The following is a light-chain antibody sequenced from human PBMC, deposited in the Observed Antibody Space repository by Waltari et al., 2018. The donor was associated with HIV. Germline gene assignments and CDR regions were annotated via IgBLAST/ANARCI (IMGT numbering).Light chain of an antibody. J-gene: IGLJ3*02. V-gene: IGLV1-51*01. CDR1: SSNIGNNY. CDR2: DNN. CDR3: GTWDSSLSANWV. Sequence: QSVLTQPPSVSAAPGQKVTISCSGSSSNIGNNYVSWYQQLPGTAPKLLIYDNNKRPSGLPYRFSRSKSGTSATLGITGLQTGDEADYYCGTWDSSLSANWVFGGGTKLTVL.